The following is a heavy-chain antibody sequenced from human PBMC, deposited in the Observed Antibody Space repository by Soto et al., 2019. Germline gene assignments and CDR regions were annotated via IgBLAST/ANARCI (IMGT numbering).Heavy chain of an antibody. CDR1: GYTFTSYY. CDR3: ARDPNFSGGSCYSTGKRTYDY. CDR2: INPSGGST. Sequence: ASVEVSCKASGYTFTSYYMHWVRQAPGQGLEWMGIINPSGGSTSYAQKFQGRVTMTRDTSTSTFYMELSSLRSEDTAVYYCARDPNFSGGSCYSTGKRTYDYCGQGTLVTVSS. D-gene: IGHD2-15*01. V-gene: IGHV1-46*01. J-gene: IGHJ4*02.